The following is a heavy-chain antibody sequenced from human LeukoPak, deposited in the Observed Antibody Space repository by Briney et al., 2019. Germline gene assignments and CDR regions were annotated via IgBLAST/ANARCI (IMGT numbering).Heavy chain of an antibody. CDR1: GFTFAGYA. J-gene: IGHJ3*02. D-gene: IGHD6-13*01. Sequence: PGGSLRLSCAASGFTFAGYAMTWVRQAPGKGLEWVSAISGSGDATYYADSVQGRFTISTDNSKNTLYLQMNSLRAEDTAVYYCAKRGAPYSTSWYDAFEIWGRGTMVTVSS. V-gene: IGHV3-23*01. CDR3: AKRGAPYSTSWYDAFEI. CDR2: ISGSGDAT.